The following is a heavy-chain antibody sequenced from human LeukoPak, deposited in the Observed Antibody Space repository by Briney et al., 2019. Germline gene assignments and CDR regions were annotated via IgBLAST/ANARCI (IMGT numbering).Heavy chain of an antibody. D-gene: IGHD1-26*01. CDR2: IIPIFGTA. J-gene: IGHJ4*02. CDR3: AGYNSGSYLYYFDY. Sequence: ASVKVSCKASGGTFSSYAISWVRQAPGQGLEWMGGIIPIFGTANYAQKFQGRVTITTDESTSTAYMELSSLRSEDTAVYYCAGYNSGSYLYYFDYWGQGTLVTVSS. V-gene: IGHV1-69*05. CDR1: GGTFSSYA.